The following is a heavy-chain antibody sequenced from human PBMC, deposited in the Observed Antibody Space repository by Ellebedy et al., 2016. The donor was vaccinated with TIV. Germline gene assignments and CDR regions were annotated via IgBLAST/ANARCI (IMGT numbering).Heavy chain of an antibody. Sequence: ASVKVSCXSSGHTFTRYFIHWVRQAPGQGLEWMGIINPSRGSTNYAPKFQGRVTMTRDTSTRTVYLEVTSPKSEDTAVYYCARDGAPLPPIGDNGNWFDPWGQGSLITVSS. J-gene: IGHJ5*02. CDR3: ARDGAPLPPIGDNGNWFDP. CDR1: GHTFTRYF. CDR2: INPSRGST. D-gene: IGHD4-17*01. V-gene: IGHV1-46*01.